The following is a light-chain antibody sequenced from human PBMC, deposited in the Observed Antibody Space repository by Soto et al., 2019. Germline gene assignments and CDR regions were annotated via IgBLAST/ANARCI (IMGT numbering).Light chain of an antibody. CDR2: VAS. V-gene: IGKV1-39*01. CDR3: QQSYGTPIN. Sequence: DIQMTRSQSSLSASVVDRVSITCRASQSISRYLNWYQQKPGKAPNLLIYVASSLQSEVPSRFSGSGSGTDFTLTITSLQPEDFATYYRQQSYGTPINFGQGTRLEIK. CDR1: QSISRY. J-gene: IGKJ5*01.